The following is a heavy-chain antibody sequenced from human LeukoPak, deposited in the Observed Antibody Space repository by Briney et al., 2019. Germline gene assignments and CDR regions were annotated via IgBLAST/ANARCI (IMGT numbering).Heavy chain of an antibody. CDR2: IYPSGDT. J-gene: IGHJ4*02. CDR3: ARDADFYVSSGYSAFGY. Sequence: PSETLSLTCSLSVGSIRQLYGSCLRHPAGKGLEWIGRIYPSGDTNSNPPLKSRVTMSVDTPRYQFSPKLRSVTAAHTSVLPCARDADFYVSSGYSAFGYWGQGTLVTVSS. D-gene: IGHD3-22*01. CDR1: VGSIRQLY. V-gene: IGHV4-4*07.